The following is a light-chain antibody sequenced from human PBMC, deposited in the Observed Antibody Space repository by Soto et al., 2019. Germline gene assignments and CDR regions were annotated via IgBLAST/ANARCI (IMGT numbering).Light chain of an antibody. J-gene: IGKJ4*02. Sequence: EIVLTQSPGTPSLSPGDRGTLSCRASQSVSSTYLGWYQQKPGQAPRLLIHDASTRATGIPARFSGSGSGTEFTLTISSLQSEDFAVYYCQHYHNWPPLFGGGTKVDIK. CDR1: QSVSSTY. V-gene: IGKV3-15*01. CDR3: QHYHNWPPL. CDR2: DAS.